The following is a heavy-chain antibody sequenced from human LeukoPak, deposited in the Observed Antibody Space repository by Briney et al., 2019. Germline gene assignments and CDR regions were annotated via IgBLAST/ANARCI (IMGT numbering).Heavy chain of an antibody. CDR1: GDSIRSYY. V-gene: IGHV4-4*07. Sequence: SETLSLTCTVSGDSIRSYYWSWIRQPAGKGLEWIGRIHTSGSTNYNPSLKSRVTMSVDTSRNQFSLKLSSVTAADTAVYYCARDAGHQLSRRNYYAMDVWGQGTTVTVSS. CDR3: ARDAGHQLSRRNYYAMDV. D-gene: IGHD1-1*01. CDR2: IHTSGST. J-gene: IGHJ6*02.